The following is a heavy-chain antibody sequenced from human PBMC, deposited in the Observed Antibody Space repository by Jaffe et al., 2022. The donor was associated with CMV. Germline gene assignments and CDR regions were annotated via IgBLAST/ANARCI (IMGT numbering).Heavy chain of an antibody. CDR3: ARFTTRYDSRDIDAFDI. CDR2: MYYSGST. J-gene: IGHJ3*02. D-gene: IGHD3-22*01. CDR1: GGYISDYY. V-gene: IGHV4-59*01. Sequence: QVQLQESGPGLVKPSETLSLTCSVSGGYISDYYWSWIRQPPGKGLEWIGYMYYSGSTNYNPSLNSRVTILVDTSKKQFSLKLNSVTAADTAVYYCARFTTRYDSRDIDAFDIWGQGTMVTVSS.